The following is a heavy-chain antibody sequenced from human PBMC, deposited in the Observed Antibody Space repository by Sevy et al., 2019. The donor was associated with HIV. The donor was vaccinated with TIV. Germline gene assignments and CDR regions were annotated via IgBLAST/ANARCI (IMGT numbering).Heavy chain of an antibody. J-gene: IGHJ6*02. CDR3: ARITAMAQVYYYYGMDV. CDR2: IYPGDSDT. D-gene: IGHD5-18*01. Sequence: GESLKISCKGSGYSFISYWIGWVRQMPGKGLEWMGIIYPGDSDTRYSPSFQGQVTISADKSISTAYLQWSSLKASDTAMYYCARITAMAQVYYYYGMDVWGQGTTVTVSS. V-gene: IGHV5-51*01. CDR1: GYSFISYW.